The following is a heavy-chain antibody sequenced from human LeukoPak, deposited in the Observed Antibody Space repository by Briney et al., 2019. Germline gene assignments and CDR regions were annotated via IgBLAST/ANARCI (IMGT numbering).Heavy chain of an antibody. CDR1: GFTFSSYA. J-gene: IGHJ6*02. D-gene: IGHD3-3*01. Sequence: PGGSLRLSCAASGFTFSSYAMSWVRQAPGKGLEWVSAISGSGGSTYYADSVKGRFTISRDNSKNTLYLQMNSLRAEDTAVYYCAKVRGSRITIFGVVIFASGDMDVWGQGTTVTVSS. V-gene: IGHV3-23*01. CDR2: ISGSGGST. CDR3: AKVRGSRITIFGVVIFASGDMDV.